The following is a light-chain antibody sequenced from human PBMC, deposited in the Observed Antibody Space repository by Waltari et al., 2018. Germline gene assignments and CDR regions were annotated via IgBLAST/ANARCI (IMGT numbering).Light chain of an antibody. Sequence: QSALTQPRSVSGSPGQSVTISCTGTSSDIGGYNYVSWYQQHPGKAPKLIIYDVTKRPSGFPDRFSASKSGNTASLTIAGLQADDEADYYCYSYADTFTWVFGGGTKLTVL. CDR3: YSYADTFTWV. V-gene: IGLV2-11*01. CDR2: DVT. J-gene: IGLJ3*02. CDR1: SSDIGGYNY.